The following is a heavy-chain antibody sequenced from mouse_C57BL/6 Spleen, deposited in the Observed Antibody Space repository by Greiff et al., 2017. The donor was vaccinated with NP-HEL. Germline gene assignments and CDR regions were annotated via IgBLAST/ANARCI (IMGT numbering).Heavy chain of an antibody. V-gene: IGHV1-19*01. CDR2: INPYNGGT. CDR3: AKGGSNYVAYYFDY. Sequence: EVQLQQSGPVLVKPGASVKMSCKASGYTFTDYYMNWVKQSHGKSLEWIGVINPYNGGTSYNQKFKGKATLTVDKSSSTAYMELNSLTSEDSAVYYCAKGGSNYVAYYFDYWGQGTTLTVSS. D-gene: IGHD2-5*01. J-gene: IGHJ2*01. CDR1: GYTFTDYY.